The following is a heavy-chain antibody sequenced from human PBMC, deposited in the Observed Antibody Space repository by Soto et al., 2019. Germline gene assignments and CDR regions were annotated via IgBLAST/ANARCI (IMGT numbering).Heavy chain of an antibody. CDR3: AIVSDYDYVWGSYALGYGMDV. J-gene: IGHJ6*02. D-gene: IGHD3-16*01. CDR2: ISSSSSYI. V-gene: IGHV3-21*01. Sequence: EVQLVESGGGLVKPGGSLRLSCAASGFTFSSYSMNWVRQAPGKGLEWVSSISSSSSYIYYADSVKGRFTISRDNAKNSLYLQMNSLRAEDTAVYYCAIVSDYDYVWGSYALGYGMDVWGQGTTVTVSS. CDR1: GFTFSSYS.